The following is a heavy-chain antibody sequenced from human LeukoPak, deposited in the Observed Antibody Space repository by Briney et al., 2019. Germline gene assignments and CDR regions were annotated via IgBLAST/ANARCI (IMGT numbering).Heavy chain of an antibody. CDR1: GFAFSNYW. CDR2: INTHGSST. J-gene: IGHJ6*03. D-gene: IGHD3-16*01. CDR3: LAGYYYYYMDV. V-gene: IGHV3-74*01. Sequence: PGGPLRLSCAASGFAFSNYWLHWVRQAPGKGLEWVARINTHGSSTNYADSVKGRFTISRDNAKNTLYLQMTSLSAEDTAVYYALAGYYYYYMDVWGKGTMVTVSS.